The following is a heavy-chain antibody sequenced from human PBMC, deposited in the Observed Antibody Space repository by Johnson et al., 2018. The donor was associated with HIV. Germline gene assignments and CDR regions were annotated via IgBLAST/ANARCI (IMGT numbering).Heavy chain of an antibody. CDR1: GFTFSSYW. CDR3: ARGLVVPA. J-gene: IGHJ3*01. D-gene: IGHD2-2*01. Sequence: VQLVESGGGLVQPGGSLRLSCAASGFTFSSYWMSWVRQAPGKGLEWVANIKQAGSEKYSVDSAKGRFTISRDNAKNSLYLQMNSLRAEDTAGYYCARGLVVPAWGQGTMVTVSS. CDR2: IKQAGSEK. V-gene: IGHV3-7*01.